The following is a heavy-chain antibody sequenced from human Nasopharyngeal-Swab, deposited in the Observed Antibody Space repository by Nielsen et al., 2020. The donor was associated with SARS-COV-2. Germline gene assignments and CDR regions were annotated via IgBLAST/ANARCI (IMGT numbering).Heavy chain of an antibody. CDR3: AREVLESYYYYYYMDV. V-gene: IGHV3-11*06. Sequence: GGSLRLSCAASGFTFSDYYMSWIRQAPGKGLEWVSYISSSSSYTNYADSVKGRFTISRDNAKNSLYLQMNSLRAEDTAVYYCAREVLESYYYYYYMDVWGKGTTVTVSS. CDR2: ISSSSSYT. CDR1: GFTFSDYY. D-gene: IGHD3-3*01. J-gene: IGHJ6*03.